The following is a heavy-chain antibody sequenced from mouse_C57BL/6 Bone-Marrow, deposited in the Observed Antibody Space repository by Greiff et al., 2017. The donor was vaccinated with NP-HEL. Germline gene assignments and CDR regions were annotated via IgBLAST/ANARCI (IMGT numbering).Heavy chain of an antibody. CDR3: ARRGGYGTLAY. CDR2: ISNGGGST. Sequence: EVHLVESGGGLVQPGGSLKLSCAASGFTFSDYYMYWVRQTPEKRLEWVAYISNGGGSTYYPDTVKGRFTISRDNAKNTLYLQMSRLKSEDTAMYYCARRGGYGTLAYWGQGTLVTVSA. D-gene: IGHD1-1*01. V-gene: IGHV5-12*01. J-gene: IGHJ3*01. CDR1: GFTFSDYY.